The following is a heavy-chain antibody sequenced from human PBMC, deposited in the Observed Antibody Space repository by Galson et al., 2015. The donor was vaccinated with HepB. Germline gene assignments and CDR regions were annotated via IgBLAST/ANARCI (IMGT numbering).Heavy chain of an antibody. CDR3: ATEHTAAYYYDSSGYYPFDY. D-gene: IGHD3-22*01. CDR2: FDPEDGET. Sequence: SVKVSCKVSGYTLTELSMHWVRQAPGKGLEWMGGFDPEDGETIYAQKFQGRVTMTEDTSTDTAYMELSSLRSEDTAVYYCATEHTAAYYYDSSGYYPFDYWGQGTLVTVSS. CDR1: GYTLTELS. J-gene: IGHJ4*02. V-gene: IGHV1-24*01.